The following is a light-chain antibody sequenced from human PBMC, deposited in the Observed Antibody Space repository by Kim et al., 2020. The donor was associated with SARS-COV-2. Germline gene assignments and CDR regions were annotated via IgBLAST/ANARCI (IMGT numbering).Light chain of an antibody. J-gene: IGKJ4*01. CDR1: QGISSA. V-gene: IGKV1D-13*01. CDR3: QQFNDYPVT. Sequence: AIQLTQSPSSLSASVGDRVTITCRASQGISSALAWYQQKPGKAPNLLIYDASNLKSGVPSRFSGSGSGTDFTLTISSLQPDDFATYYCQQFNDYPVTFGGGTKVDSK. CDR2: DAS.